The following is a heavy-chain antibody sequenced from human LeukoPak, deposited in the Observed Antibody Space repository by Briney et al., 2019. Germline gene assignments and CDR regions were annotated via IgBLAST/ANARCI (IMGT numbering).Heavy chain of an antibody. V-gene: IGHV3-23*01. CDR3: AKWALVHKYPPWFDP. CDR1: GFTFANYW. J-gene: IGHJ5*02. D-gene: IGHD6-13*01. Sequence: PGGSLRLSCAASGFTFANYWMNWVRQAPGKGLEWVSAISGSGGSTYYADSVKGRFTISRDNSKNTLYLQMNSLRAEDTAVYYCAKWALVHKYPPWFDPWGQGTLVTVSS. CDR2: ISGSGGST.